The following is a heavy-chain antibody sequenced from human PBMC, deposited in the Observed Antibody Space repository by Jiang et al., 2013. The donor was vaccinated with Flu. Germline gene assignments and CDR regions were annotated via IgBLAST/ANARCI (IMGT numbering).Heavy chain of an antibody. D-gene: IGHD2-2*01. J-gene: IGHJ5*02. CDR1: GGSISSYY. CDR2: IYYSGST. V-gene: IGHV4-59*01. Sequence: GSGLVKPSETLSLTCTVSGGSISSYYWSWIRQPPGKGLEWIGYIYYSGSTNYNPSLKSRVTISVDTSKNQFSLKLSSVTAADTAVYYCARVKRSLGYCSSTSCFWPGSFDPWGQGTLVTVSS. CDR3: ARVKRSLGYCSSTSCFWPGSFDP.